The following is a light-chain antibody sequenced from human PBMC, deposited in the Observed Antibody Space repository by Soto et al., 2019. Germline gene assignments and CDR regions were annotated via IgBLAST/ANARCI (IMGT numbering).Light chain of an antibody. V-gene: IGKV1-5*03. CDR3: QQYNSYRWT. J-gene: IGKJ1*01. CDR2: KAS. CDR1: QSISTY. Sequence: DIQMTQSPSTLSASVGDRVTITCRASQSISTYLAWYQQKPGKAPKLLIYKASSLESGVPSRFSGSGSGTEITLAISSLQPDDFATYYCQQYNSYRWTFGLGTKVDIK.